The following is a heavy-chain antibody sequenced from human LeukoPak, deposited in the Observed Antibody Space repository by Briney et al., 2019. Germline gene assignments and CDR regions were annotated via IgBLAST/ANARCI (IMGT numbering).Heavy chain of an antibody. CDR2: INHSGST. CDR1: GGSFSDYY. D-gene: IGHD3-10*01. Sequence: SETLSLTCAVFGGSFSDYYWTWIRQPPGRGLEWIGEINHSGSTNYNPSLKSRVTISVDTSKNQFSLRLKSVTAADTAVYYCARLNLEYLYSSGPNDYWGQGTLVTVSS. CDR3: ARLNLEYLYSSGPNDY. J-gene: IGHJ4*02. V-gene: IGHV4-34*01.